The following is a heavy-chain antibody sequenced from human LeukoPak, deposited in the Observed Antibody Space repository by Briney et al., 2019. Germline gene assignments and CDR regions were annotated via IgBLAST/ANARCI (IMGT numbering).Heavy chain of an antibody. CDR1: GGSISSGGYY. CDR3: ARQYSSSWGNSLGDAFDI. J-gene: IGHJ3*02. V-gene: IGHV4-30-2*01. D-gene: IGHD6-13*01. CDR2: IYHSGST. Sequence: SETLSLTCTVSGGSISSGGYYWSWIRQPPGKGLEWIGYIYHSGSTYYNPSLKSRVTISVDTSKNQFSLKLSSVTAADTAVYYCARQYSSSWGNSLGDAFDIWGQGTMVTVSS.